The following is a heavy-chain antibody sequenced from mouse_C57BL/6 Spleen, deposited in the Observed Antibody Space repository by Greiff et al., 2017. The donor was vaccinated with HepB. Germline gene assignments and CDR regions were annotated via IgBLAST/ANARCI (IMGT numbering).Heavy chain of an antibody. CDR1: GYAFSSYW. D-gene: IGHD2-3*01. V-gene: IGHV1-80*01. CDR3: ARSPYDGYSDY. J-gene: IGHJ2*01. Sequence: QVQLQQSGAELVKPGASVKISCKASGYAFSSYWMNWVKQRPGKGLEWIGQIYPGDGDTNYNGKFKGKATLTADKSSSTAYMQLSSLTSEDSAVYFCARSPYDGYSDYWGQGTTLTVSS. CDR2: IYPGDGDT.